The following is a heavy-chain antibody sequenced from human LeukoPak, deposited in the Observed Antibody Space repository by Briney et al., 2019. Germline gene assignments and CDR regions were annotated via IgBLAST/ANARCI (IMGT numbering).Heavy chain of an antibody. D-gene: IGHD1-26*01. J-gene: IGHJ4*02. CDR1: GGTFSSYA. CDR2: IIPILGIA. CDR3: ASTRSGRYYYSAVY. V-gene: IGHV1-69*04. Sequence: SVKVSCKASGGTFSSYAISWVRQAPGQGLEWMGRIIPILGIANYAQKFQGRVTITADKSTSTAYMELSSLRSEDTAVYHCASTRSGRYYYSAVYWGQGTLVTVSS.